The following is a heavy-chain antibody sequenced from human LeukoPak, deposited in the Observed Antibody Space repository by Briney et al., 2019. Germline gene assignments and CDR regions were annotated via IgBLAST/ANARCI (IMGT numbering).Heavy chain of an antibody. V-gene: IGHV3-11*01. CDR2: ISNSGDFI. D-gene: IGHD3-10*01. CDR1: GFMFSDEY. J-gene: IGHJ4*02. CDR3: ARARGTGPGAHFDY. Sequence: PGGSLRLSCAASGFMFSDEYMSWIRQAPGKGLEWVSYISNSGDFIAYADSVRGRFTISRDNAKNSLFLQMNSLRAEDTAVYYCARARGTGPGAHFDYWGQGTLVIVSS.